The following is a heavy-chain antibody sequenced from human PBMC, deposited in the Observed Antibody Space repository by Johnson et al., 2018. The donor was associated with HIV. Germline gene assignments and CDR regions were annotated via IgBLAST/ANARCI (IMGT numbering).Heavy chain of an antibody. Sequence: QVQLVESGGDVVQPGRSLRLSCAASGFTFSSYAMHWVRQAPGKGLEWVAVISYDGSEKYFADSVKGRFTISRDSSKNTLYLQMNSLRAEDTAVYYCAKDLNPDNWNPDAFDIWDQGTMVTGSS. V-gene: IGHV3-30*04. CDR2: ISYDGSEK. CDR1: GFTFSSYA. J-gene: IGHJ3*02. CDR3: AKDLNPDNWNPDAFDI. D-gene: IGHD1-20*01.